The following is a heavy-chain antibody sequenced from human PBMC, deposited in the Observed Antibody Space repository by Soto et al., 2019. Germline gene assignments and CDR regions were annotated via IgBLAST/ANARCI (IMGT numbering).Heavy chain of an antibody. CDR2: IYHSGST. D-gene: IGHD5-12*01. V-gene: IGHV4-4*02. J-gene: IGHJ5*02. Sequence: PSETLSLTCAVSSGSISSSNWWSWVRQPPGKGLEWIGEIYHSGSTNYNPSLKSRVTISVDKSKSQFSLKLSSVTAADTAVYYCTTVVAAGMFDPWGQGTLVTVSS. CDR3: TTVVAAGMFDP. CDR1: SGSISSSNW.